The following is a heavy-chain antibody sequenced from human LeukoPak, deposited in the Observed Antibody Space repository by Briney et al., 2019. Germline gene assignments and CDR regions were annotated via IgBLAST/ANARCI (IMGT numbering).Heavy chain of an antibody. Sequence: GGSLRLSCAASKSNLNSYWMNWVRQAPGKGLEWVSAISGSGGSTYYADSVKGRFTISRDNSKNTLYLQMNSLRAEDTAVYYCARNSGYDPRWVIFDAFDIWGQGTMVTVSS. J-gene: IGHJ3*02. D-gene: IGHD5-12*01. CDR1: KSNLNSYW. CDR3: ARNSGYDPRWVIFDAFDI. CDR2: ISGSGGST. V-gene: IGHV3-23*01.